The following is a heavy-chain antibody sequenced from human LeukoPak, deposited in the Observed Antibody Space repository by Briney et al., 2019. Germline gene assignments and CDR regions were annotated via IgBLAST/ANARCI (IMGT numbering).Heavy chain of an antibody. V-gene: IGHV3-48*01. D-gene: IGHD3-10*01. CDR3: ARVDGSGSYRAFDI. CDR2: ISSSSSSTI. CDR1: GFTFSSYS. Sequence: GGSLRLSCAASGFTFSSYSMNWVRQAPGKGLEWVSYISSSSSSTIYYADSVKGRFTISRDNAKNSLYLQMNSLRAEDTAVYYCARVDGSGSYRAFDIWGQGTMVTVSS. J-gene: IGHJ3*02.